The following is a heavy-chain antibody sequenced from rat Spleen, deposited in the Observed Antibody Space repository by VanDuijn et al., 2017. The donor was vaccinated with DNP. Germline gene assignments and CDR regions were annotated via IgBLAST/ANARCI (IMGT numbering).Heavy chain of an antibody. D-gene: IGHD1-11*01. J-gene: IGHJ2*01. CDR2: ILYDGSNT. Sequence: EVQLVESGGDLVQPGRSLKVSCEVSGFTFRDYNMAWVRQAPKKGLEWVTTILYDGSNTYYRDSVKGRFIISRDNARGTLYLQMDSLRSEDTATYYCARGGRSYFDYWGQGVMVTVSS. CDR3: ARGGRSYFDY. CDR1: GFTFRDYN. V-gene: IGHV5-7*01.